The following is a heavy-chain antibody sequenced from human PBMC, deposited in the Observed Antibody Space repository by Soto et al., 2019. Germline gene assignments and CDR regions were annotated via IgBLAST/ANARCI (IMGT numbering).Heavy chain of an antibody. CDR3: ASGGNVVVVTAALDY. Sequence: QVQLMQSGAEVKKPGASVKVSCKASGDTFTNYYIHWVRQAPGQGLEWMGTVNPSGGHTTYAQHFLGRVPMTRDTPTSTLYMELTSLTSDVTAVYYCASGGNVVVVTAALDYWGQGTLVTVSS. D-gene: IGHD2-21*02. V-gene: IGHV1-46*01. CDR1: GDTFTNYY. CDR2: VNPSGGHT. J-gene: IGHJ4*02.